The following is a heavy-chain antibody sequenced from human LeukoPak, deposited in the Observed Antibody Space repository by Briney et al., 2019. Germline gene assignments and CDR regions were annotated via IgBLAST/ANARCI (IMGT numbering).Heavy chain of an antibody. Sequence: GGSLRLSCAASGFTFSSYAMSWVRQAPGKGLEWVSAISGSGGSTYYADSVKGRFTISRDNSKNTLYLQMNSLRAEDTAVYYCAKVLSGYSSSWQLYYFDYWGQGTLVTVSS. V-gene: IGHV3-23*01. J-gene: IGHJ4*02. CDR1: GFTFSSYA. CDR3: AKVLSGYSSSWQLYYFDY. CDR2: ISGSGGST. D-gene: IGHD6-13*01.